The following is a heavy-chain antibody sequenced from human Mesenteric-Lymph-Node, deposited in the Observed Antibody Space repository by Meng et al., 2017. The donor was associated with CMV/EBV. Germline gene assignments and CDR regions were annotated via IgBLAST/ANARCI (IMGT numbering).Heavy chain of an antibody. V-gene: IGHV1-2*02. J-gene: IGHJ4*02. CDR2: INPNSGGA. CDR1: GYNFTGDY. D-gene: IGHD6-19*01. Sequence: ASVKVSCKASGYNFTGDYIHWVRQAPGQGLEWMGWINPNSGGANYAPRFQGRVTMTRDTSITTAYMELTRLTSDDTAIYYCAKDGAGYSSGWSIDYWGQGTLVTVSS. CDR3: AKDGAGYSSGWSIDY.